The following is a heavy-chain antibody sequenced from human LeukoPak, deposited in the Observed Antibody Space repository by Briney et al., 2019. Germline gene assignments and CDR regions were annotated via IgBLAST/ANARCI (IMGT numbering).Heavy chain of an antibody. CDR2: INGDGGST. Sequence: GGSLRLSCAASGFTFDDYAMHWVRHAPGKGLEWVSLINGDGGSTYYADSVKGRFTISRDNSKNSLYLQMNSLRTEDTALYYCAKALIQLWRRDYYYYMDVWGKGTTVTVSS. D-gene: IGHD5-18*01. J-gene: IGHJ6*03. CDR1: GFTFDDYA. CDR3: AKALIQLWRRDYYYYMDV. V-gene: IGHV3-43*02.